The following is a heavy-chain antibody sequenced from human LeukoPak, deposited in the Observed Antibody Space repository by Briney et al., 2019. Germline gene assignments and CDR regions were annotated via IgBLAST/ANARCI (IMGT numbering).Heavy chain of an antibody. CDR2: ISYDGSNK. CDR1: GFIFSSYA. CDR3: ARGYYYGSGSFDH. Sequence: GGSLRPSCAASGFIFSSYAMHWVRQAPGKGLEWVAVISYDGSNKYYADSVKGRFTISRDNSKNTLYLQMNSLRAEDTAVYYCARGYYYGSGSFDHWGQGTLVTVSS. J-gene: IGHJ4*02. D-gene: IGHD3-10*01. V-gene: IGHV3-30-3*01.